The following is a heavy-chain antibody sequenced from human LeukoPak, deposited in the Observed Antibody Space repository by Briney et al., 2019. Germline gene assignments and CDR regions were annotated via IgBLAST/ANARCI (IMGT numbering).Heavy chain of an antibody. CDR1: GGSVIIDTYY. Sequence: SETLSLTCTVSGGSVIIDTYYWGWICQPPGKGLEWIGSIYYSGSTYYNPSLKSRVTISIDTSKNQFSLKLSSVTAADTAVYYCARPKYTANYGGASDIWGQGTMVTVSS. D-gene: IGHD4-23*01. V-gene: IGHV4-39*01. CDR2: IYYSGST. CDR3: ARPKYTANYGGASDI. J-gene: IGHJ3*02.